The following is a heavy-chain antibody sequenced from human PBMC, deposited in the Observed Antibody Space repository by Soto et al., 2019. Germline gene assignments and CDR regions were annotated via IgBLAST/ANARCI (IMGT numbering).Heavy chain of an antibody. V-gene: IGHV3-23*01. Sequence: GGSLRLSCAASGFTFSSYAMSWVRQAPGKGLEWVSAISGSGGSTYYADSVKGRFTISRDNSKNTLYLQMNSLRAEDTAVYYCAKSLDFWRAVWSMDVWGQGTTVTVSS. D-gene: IGHD3-3*01. J-gene: IGHJ6*02. CDR1: GFTFSSYA. CDR2: ISGSGGST. CDR3: AKSLDFWRAVWSMDV.